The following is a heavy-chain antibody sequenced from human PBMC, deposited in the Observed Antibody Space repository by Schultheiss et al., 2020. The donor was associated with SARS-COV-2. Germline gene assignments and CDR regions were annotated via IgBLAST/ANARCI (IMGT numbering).Heavy chain of an antibody. CDR3: ARASLTGTTSYYGMDV. CDR1: GGSISSYY. CDR2: IYYSGST. D-gene: IGHD1-7*01. V-gene: IGHV4-59*01. J-gene: IGHJ6*02. Sequence: SETLSLTCTVSGGSISSYYWSWIRQPPGKGLEWIGYIYYSGSTNYNPSLRSRVTISLDTSKNQFSLKLSSVTAADTAVYYCARASLTGTTSYYGMDVWGQGTTVTVSS.